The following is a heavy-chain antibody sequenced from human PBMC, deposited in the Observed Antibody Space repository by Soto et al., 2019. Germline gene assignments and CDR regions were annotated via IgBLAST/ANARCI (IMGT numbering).Heavy chain of an antibody. CDR3: ATDGGSTSSSAYNYSMDV. CDR1: GDTFSSYS. J-gene: IGHJ6*03. CDR2: IIPMVGTP. V-gene: IGHV1-69*08. D-gene: IGHD3-16*01. Sequence: QAQLVQSGAEVKRPGSSVKVSCKASGDTFSSYSISWVRQAPGQGLEWMGRIIPMVGTPNYAQKFQGRVTSSEDKSTSTAYMVLNSLISDDTAVYYCATDGGSTSSSAYNYSMDVWGKGTPVTVSS.